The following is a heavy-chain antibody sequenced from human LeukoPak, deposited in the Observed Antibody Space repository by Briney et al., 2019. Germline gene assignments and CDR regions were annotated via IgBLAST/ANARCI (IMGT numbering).Heavy chain of an antibody. Sequence: GESLKISCKGSGYSFTSCSIGWVRQMPGKGLEWMGIIYPAGSNTRYSPSFQGQVTISADKSISTAYLQWSSLKASDTAIYYCARLGSVYCSGGSCYEFDPWGQGTLVTVSS. J-gene: IGHJ5*02. V-gene: IGHV5-51*01. CDR2: IYPAGSNT. D-gene: IGHD2-15*01. CDR3: ARLGSVYCSGGSCYEFDP. CDR1: GYSFTSCS.